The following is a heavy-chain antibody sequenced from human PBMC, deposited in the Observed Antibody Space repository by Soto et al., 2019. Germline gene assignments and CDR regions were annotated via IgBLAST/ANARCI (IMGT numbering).Heavy chain of an antibody. D-gene: IGHD2-15*01. CDR1: GYTFTSYD. CDR3: ATGCSGGSCYHDWFDP. Sequence: QVPLVQSGAEVKKPGASVKVSCKASGYTFTSYDINWVRQATGQGLEWMGWMNPNSGNTGYAQKFQGRVTMTRNTSISTAYMELSSLRSEDTAVYYCATGCSGGSCYHDWFDPWGQGTLVTVSS. V-gene: IGHV1-8*01. CDR2: MNPNSGNT. J-gene: IGHJ5*02.